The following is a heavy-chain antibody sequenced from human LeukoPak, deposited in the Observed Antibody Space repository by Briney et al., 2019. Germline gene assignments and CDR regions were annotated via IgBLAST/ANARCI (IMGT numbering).Heavy chain of an antibody. CDR2: IYHSGST. CDR1: GGSISSYY. V-gene: IGHV4-59*04. CDR3: AFQHEIQLWLHNH. D-gene: IGHD5-18*01. J-gene: IGHJ4*02. Sequence: PSETLSLTCTVSGGSISSYYWSWIRQPPGKGLEWIGEIYHSGSTNYNPSLKSRVTISVDTSKDQFSLKLSSVTAADTAVYYCAFQHEIQLWLHNHWGQGTLVTVSS.